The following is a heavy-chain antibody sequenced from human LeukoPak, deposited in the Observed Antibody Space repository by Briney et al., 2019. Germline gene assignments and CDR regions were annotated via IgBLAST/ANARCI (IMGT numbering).Heavy chain of an antibody. CDR1: GGSISSYY. V-gene: IGHV4-59*01. CDR3: ARPYRSGWSGSFDY. D-gene: IGHD6-19*01. J-gene: IGHJ4*02. CDR2: IHYSGST. Sequence: SETLSLTCTVFGGSISSYYWSWIRQPPGKGLEWIGNIHYSGSTKYYPSLKSRVTILVDTSRNQLSLRMSSVTAADTAVYYCARPYRSGWSGSFDYWGQGTLVTVSS.